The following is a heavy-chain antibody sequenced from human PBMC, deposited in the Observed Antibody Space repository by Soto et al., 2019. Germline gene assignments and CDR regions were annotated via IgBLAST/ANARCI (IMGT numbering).Heavy chain of an antibody. CDR1: GYSFTSYW. V-gene: IGHV5-10-1*01. D-gene: IGHD2-2*01. J-gene: IGHJ4*02. Sequence: GESLKIFCKGSGYSFTSYWISWVRQMPGKGLEWMGRIDPSDSYTNYSPSFQGHVTISADKSISTAYLQWSSLKASDTAMYYCATHPYCSSTSCYPGFDYWGQGTLVTVSS. CDR3: ATHPYCSSTSCYPGFDY. CDR2: IDPSDSYT.